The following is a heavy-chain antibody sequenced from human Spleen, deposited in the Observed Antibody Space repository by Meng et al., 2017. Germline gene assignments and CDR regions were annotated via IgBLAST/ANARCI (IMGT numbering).Heavy chain of an antibody. CDR1: GGSFRDYY. D-gene: IGHD4-11*01. CDR2: INHSGST. V-gene: IGHV4-34*01. Sequence: GRRQQWAAGRVKPSDTPSLTCVVSGGSFRDYYWSWSRQPPGKGLEWIGEINHSGSTNYNPSLESRATISVDTSQNNLSLKLSSVTAADSAVYYCARGPTTMAHDFDYWGQGTLVTVSS. J-gene: IGHJ4*02. CDR3: ARGPTTMAHDFDY.